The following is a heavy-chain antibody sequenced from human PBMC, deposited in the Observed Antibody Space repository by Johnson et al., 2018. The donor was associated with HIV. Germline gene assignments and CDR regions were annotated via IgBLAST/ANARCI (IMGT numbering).Heavy chain of an antibody. CDR1: EFTFSAFG. J-gene: IGHJ3*01. Sequence: QVQLVESGGGVVQPGRSLRLSCAASEFTFSAFGMHWVRQAPGKGLEWVAVISYDGSNKYYADSVKGRFTISRDNSKNTLYLQMNSLRAEDTAVYYCAGGGCELPGREAFDFWGQGTMVTVSS. V-gene: IGHV3-30*03. CDR3: AGGGCELPGREAFDF. CDR2: ISYDGSNK. D-gene: IGHD1-26*01.